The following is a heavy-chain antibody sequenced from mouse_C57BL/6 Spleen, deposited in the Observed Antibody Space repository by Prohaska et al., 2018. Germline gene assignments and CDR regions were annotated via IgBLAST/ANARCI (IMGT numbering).Heavy chain of an antibody. D-gene: IGHD1-1*01. Sequence: LVAPSQSLSITCTVSGFSLTSYAISWVRQPPGKGLEWLGVIWTGGGTNYNSALKSRLSISKDNSKSQVFLKMNSLQTDDTARYYCARNTYYYGSSLHWYFDVWGTGTTVTVSS. CDR3: ARNTYYYGSSLHWYFDV. CDR2: IWTGGGT. J-gene: IGHJ1*03. V-gene: IGHV2-9-1*01. CDR1: GFSLTSYA.